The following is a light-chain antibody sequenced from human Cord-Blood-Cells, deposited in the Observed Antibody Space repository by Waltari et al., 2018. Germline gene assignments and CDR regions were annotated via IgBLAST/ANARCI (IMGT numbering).Light chain of an antibody. V-gene: IGKV1-33*01. CDR1: QDISNY. J-gene: IGKJ4*01. Sequence: DIQMTQSPSSLSASVGDRVTITCQASQDISNYLNWYQQKPGKAPKLLIYDASNLETGVPSRFSGSGSGTDFTSTISSLQPEDIATYYCQQYDNLTFGGGTKVEIK. CDR3: QQYDNLT. CDR2: DAS.